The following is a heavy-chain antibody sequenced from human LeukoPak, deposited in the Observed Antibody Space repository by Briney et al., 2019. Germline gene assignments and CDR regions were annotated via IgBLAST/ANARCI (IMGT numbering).Heavy chain of an antibody. CDR3: ATLYYDYVWGSYRYTDY. CDR2: ISSSSSTI. J-gene: IGHJ4*02. V-gene: IGHV3-48*01. D-gene: IGHD3-16*02. Sequence: GGSLRLSCAASGFTFSSYSMNWVRQAPGKGLEWVSYISSSSSTIHYADSVKGRFTISRDNAKNSLYLQMNSLRAEDTAVYYCATLYYDYVWGSYRYTDYWGQGTLVTVSS. CDR1: GFTFSSYS.